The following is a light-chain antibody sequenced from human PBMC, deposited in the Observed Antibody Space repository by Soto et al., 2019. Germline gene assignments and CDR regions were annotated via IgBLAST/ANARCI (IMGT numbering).Light chain of an antibody. J-gene: IGLJ3*02. CDR1: SSDVGGYNY. CDR3: CSYAGSYTWV. Sequence: QSVLTQPRSVSGSPGQSVTISCTGTSSDVGGYNYVSWYQQYPGKAPKLMTYDVSKRPSGIPDRFSGSKSGNTASLTISGLQADDEADYYCCSYAGSYTWVFGGGTKLTV. V-gene: IGLV2-11*01. CDR2: DVS.